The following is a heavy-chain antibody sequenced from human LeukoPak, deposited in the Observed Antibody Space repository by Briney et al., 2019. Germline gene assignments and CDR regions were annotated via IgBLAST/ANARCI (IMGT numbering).Heavy chain of an antibody. CDR1: SGSISSYY. D-gene: IGHD3-10*01. Sequence: ASETLSLTCTVSSGSISSYYWSWIRQPPGKGLEWIGYIYYSGSTNYNPSLKSRVTISVDTSKNQFSLKLSSVTAADTAVYYCARQGYYYGSGSHHVYYYYYGMDVWGQGTTVTVSS. CDR3: ARQGYYYGSGSHHVYYYYYGMDV. V-gene: IGHV4-59*08. CDR2: IYYSGST. J-gene: IGHJ6*02.